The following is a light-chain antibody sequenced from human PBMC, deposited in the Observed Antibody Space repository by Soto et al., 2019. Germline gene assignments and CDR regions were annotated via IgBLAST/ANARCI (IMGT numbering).Light chain of an antibody. CDR2: DAS. Sequence: DIQMTQSPSTLSASVGDRVTSTCRASQSISSWLAWYQQKPGKASKLLIYDASSLESGVPSRFSGSGSGTEFTLTISSLQPDDFATYYCQQYNSYPWTFGQGTKVEIK. V-gene: IGKV1-5*01. CDR1: QSISSW. CDR3: QQYNSYPWT. J-gene: IGKJ1*01.